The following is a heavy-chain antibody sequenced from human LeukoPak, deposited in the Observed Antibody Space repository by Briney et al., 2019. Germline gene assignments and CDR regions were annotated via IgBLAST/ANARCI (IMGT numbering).Heavy chain of an antibody. V-gene: IGHV3-7*01. J-gene: IGHJ6*03. CDR2: IKQDGSEK. Sequence: PGGSLSLSCPASGFTFSIYWMSWVRQAPGKGLEWVANIKQDGSEKIYVDSVKGRFTIPRHHPKNPLSLQVNCLMAEDPAISFRARSGITMVRGVILTAPYHMDVWGKGTTVTVSS. CDR1: GFTFSIYW. D-gene: IGHD3-10*01. CDR3: ARSGITMVRGVILTAPYHMDV.